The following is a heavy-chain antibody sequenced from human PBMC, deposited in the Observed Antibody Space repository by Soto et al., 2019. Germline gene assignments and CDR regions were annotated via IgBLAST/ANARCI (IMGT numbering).Heavy chain of an antibody. V-gene: IGHV3-72*01. CDR2: SRNKANSYST. CDR1: GFTFSDHY. J-gene: IGHJ6*04. Sequence: EVQFVESGGGLVQPGGSLRLSCAASGFTFSDHYMDRVRQAPGKRLEWVRRSRNKANSYSTEYAASVKGRFTISRVVSKNSLSLQMNSLTTEDTAVYYCVRGAYGSWRMDVWGEGTSGTVSS. D-gene: IGHD3-10*01. CDR3: VRGAYGSWRMDV.